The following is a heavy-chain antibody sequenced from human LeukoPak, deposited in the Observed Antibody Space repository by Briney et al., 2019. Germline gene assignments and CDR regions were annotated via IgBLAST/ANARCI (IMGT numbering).Heavy chain of an antibody. CDR1: GFTFSSYA. D-gene: IGHD3-22*01. J-gene: IGHJ4*02. CDR2: ISYDGSNK. V-gene: IGHV3-30*04. Sequence: GGSLRLSCAASGFTFSSYAMHWVRQAPGKGLEWVAVISYDGSNKYYADSVKGRFTISRDNSKNTLYLQMNSLRAEDTAVYYCARDHYYYDSSGYYDWGQGTLVTVSS. CDR3: ARDHYYYDSSGYYD.